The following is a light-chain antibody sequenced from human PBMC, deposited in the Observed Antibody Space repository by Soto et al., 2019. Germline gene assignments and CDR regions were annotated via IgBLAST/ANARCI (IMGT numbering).Light chain of an antibody. CDR3: QQYSNWPSIT. CDR2: DAS. V-gene: IGKV3-11*01. J-gene: IGKJ5*01. CDR1: QSVRRY. Sequence: EIVLTQSPATLSLSPGERATLSCMASQSVRRYLAWYQQKPGQAPRLLMYDASNRATGIPARFSGSGSGTDFTLTISSLDPEDFAVYYCQQYSNWPSITFGQGTRLEIK.